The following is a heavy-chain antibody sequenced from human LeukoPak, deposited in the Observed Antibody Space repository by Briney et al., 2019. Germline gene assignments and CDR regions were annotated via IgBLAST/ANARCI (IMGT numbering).Heavy chain of an antibody. V-gene: IGHV3-7*01. CDR2: IKHDVSET. CDR3: TRSTQSVWRDQPFDY. Sequence: GGSLRLSCAASGFTFSNYYMSWVRQAPGKGLEWVANIKHDVSETDYVDSVKGRFTISRDNAKNSLYLQMNSLRAEDTAAYYCTRSTQSVWRDQPFDYWGQGTLVTASS. J-gene: IGHJ4*02. D-gene: IGHD5/OR15-5a*01. CDR1: GFTFSNYY.